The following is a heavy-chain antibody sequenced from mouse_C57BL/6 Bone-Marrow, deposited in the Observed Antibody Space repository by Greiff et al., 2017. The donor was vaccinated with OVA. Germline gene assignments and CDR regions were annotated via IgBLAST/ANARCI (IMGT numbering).Heavy chain of an antibody. CDR2: ISDGGSYT. V-gene: IGHV5-4*01. CDR3: ARDHYYGSSFDY. J-gene: IGHJ2*01. CDR1: GFTFSSYA. Sequence: EVMLVESGGGLVKPGGSLKLSCAASGFTFSSYAMSWVRQTPEKRLEWVATISDGGSYTSYPDNVKGRFTISRDNAKNNLYLQMSHLKSEDTAMYYCARDHYYGSSFDYWGQGTTLTVSS. D-gene: IGHD1-1*01.